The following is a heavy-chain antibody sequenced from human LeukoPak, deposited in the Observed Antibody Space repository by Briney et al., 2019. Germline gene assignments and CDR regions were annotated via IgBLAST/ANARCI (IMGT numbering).Heavy chain of an antibody. Sequence: GGSLRLSCAASGFTFSSYEMNWVRQAPGKGLEWISYIASGGGANRFYSESVKGRFTISRDNAKNTMYLQMNSLRAEDTAVYYCVKDLHFYGSGSLFDFWGPGTLVTVSS. CDR2: IASGGGANR. CDR1: GFTFSSYE. CDR3: VKDLHFYGSGSLFDF. J-gene: IGHJ4*02. V-gene: IGHV3-48*03. D-gene: IGHD3-10*01.